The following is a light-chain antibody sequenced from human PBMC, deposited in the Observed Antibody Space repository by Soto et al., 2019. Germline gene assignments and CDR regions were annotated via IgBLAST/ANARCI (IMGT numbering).Light chain of an antibody. J-gene: IGKJ1*01. CDR3: XHWTDYSWT. CDR2: KKS. V-gene: IGKV1-5*03. CDR1: QSLTMW. Sequence: DIHMTQSPSTLSASVGDRVTITCRASQSLTMWLAWYQQKPGKAPNLLIYKKSSLESGVPSRFSGSGSGTEXXLXXSXLQPXDFAXXXXXHWTDYSWTFGQGTKVEVK.